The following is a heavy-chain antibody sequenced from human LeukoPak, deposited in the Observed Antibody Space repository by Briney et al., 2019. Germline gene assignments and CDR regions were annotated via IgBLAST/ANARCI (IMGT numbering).Heavy chain of an antibody. CDR1: GFTFSSYT. CDR2: ISSSGNTI. D-gene: IGHD3-10*01. J-gene: IGHJ4*02. V-gene: IGHV3-48*04. Sequence: QPGGSLRLSCAASGFTFSSYTMNWVRQAPGKGLEWVSYISSSGNTIYYADSVKGRFTISRDNAKNSLYLQMNSLRAEDTAVYYCARETYYGSGSSERRVFDYWGQGTLVTVSS. CDR3: ARETYYGSGSSERRVFDY.